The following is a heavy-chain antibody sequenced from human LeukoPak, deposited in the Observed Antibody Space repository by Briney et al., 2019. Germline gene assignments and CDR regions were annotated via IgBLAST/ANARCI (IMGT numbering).Heavy chain of an antibody. J-gene: IGHJ6*03. CDR3: ARRSRQHYYMDV. CDR1: GGSISSSSYY. CDR2: IYYSGST. Sequence: SETLSLTCTVSGGSISSSSYYWGWIRQPPGKGLEWIGSIYYSGSTYYNPSLKSRVTISVDTSKNQFSLKLSSVTAADTAVYYCARRSRQHYYMDVWGKGTTVTVSS. V-gene: IGHV4-39*01.